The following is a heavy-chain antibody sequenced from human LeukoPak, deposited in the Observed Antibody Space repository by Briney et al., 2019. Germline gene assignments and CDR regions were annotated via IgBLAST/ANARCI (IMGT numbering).Heavy chain of an antibody. Sequence: GRSLRLSCAASGFTFSSYGMHWVRQAPGKGLEWVAIISYDGSNKYYADSVKGRFTISRDNSKNTLYLQMNSLRAGDTAVYYCAKEENSYRYQYDYWGQGTLVTVSS. CDR3: AKEENSYRYQYDY. CDR1: GFTFSSYG. J-gene: IGHJ4*02. CDR2: ISYDGSNK. D-gene: IGHD5-18*01. V-gene: IGHV3-30*18.